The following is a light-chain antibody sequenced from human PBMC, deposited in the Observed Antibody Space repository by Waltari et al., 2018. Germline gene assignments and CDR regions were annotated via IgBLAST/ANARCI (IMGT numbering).Light chain of an antibody. CDR1: QGIGTF. J-gene: IGKJ2*01. V-gene: IGKV1-9*01. Sequence: DTQLTQSPSFLSASLGERVTITCRASQGIGTFLAWYQQKPGKAPHLLIFAASTLQSGVPSRFSGSWSGTEFTLTISSLQPEDFATYYCQQFKNYPNTFGQGTKLVIK. CDR2: AAS. CDR3: QQFKNYPNT.